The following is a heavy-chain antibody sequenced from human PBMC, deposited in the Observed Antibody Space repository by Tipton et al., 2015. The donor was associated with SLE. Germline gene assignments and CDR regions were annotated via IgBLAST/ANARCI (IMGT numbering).Heavy chain of an antibody. J-gene: IGHJ4*02. CDR3: ASDFHGSGSYYPFGY. CDR1: GFTFSSYW. V-gene: IGHV3-7*01. D-gene: IGHD3-10*01. CDR2: IKQDGSEK. Sequence: GSLRLSCAASGFTFSSYWMSWVRQAPGKGLEWVANIKQDGSEKYYVDSVKGRFTISRDNAKNSLYLQMNSLRAEDTAVYYCASDFHGSGSYYPFGYWGQGTLVTFFS.